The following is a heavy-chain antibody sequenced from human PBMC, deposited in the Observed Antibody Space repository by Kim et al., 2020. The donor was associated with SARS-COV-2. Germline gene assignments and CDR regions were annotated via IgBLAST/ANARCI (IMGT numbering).Heavy chain of an antibody. CDR1: GGSISSSSYY. Sequence: SETLSLTCTVSGGSISSSSYYWGWIRQPPGKGLEWIGSIYYSGSTYYNPSLKSRVTISVDTSKNQFSLKLSSVTAADTAVYYCARHGATSIAARQQTLFFDYWGQGTLVTVSS. CDR3: ARHGATSIAARQQTLFFDY. D-gene: IGHD6-6*01. V-gene: IGHV4-39*01. CDR2: IYYSGST. J-gene: IGHJ4*02.